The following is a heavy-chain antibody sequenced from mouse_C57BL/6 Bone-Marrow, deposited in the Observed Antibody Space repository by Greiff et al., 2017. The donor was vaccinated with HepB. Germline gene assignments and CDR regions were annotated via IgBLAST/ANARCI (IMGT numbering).Heavy chain of an antibody. V-gene: IGHV1-20*01. CDR2: INPYNGDT. CDR3: ARSYYDGYLY. D-gene: IGHD2-3*01. Sequence: EVQLQQSGPELVKPGDSVKISCKASGYSFTGYFMNWVMQSHGKSLEWIGRINPYNGDTFYNQKFKGKATLTVDKSSSTAHMELRSLTSEYSAVYYCARSYYDGYLYWGQGTLVTVSA. CDR1: GYSFTGYF. J-gene: IGHJ3*01.